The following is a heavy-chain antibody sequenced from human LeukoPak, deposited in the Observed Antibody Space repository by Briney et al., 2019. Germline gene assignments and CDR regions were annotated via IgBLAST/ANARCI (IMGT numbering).Heavy chain of an antibody. CDR1: GFTFSSFG. D-gene: IGHD4-23*01. V-gene: IGHV3-30*18. CDR2: ISFDGSYK. CDR3: AKDYGGESLDY. Sequence: GGSLRLSCAASGFTFSSFGMHWVRQAPGKGLEWVAVISFDGSYKSYAVSMKGRFTISRDNSKNTMYLHMNSLRLEGTAVYYCAKDYGGESLDYWGQGTLVTVSS. J-gene: IGHJ4*02.